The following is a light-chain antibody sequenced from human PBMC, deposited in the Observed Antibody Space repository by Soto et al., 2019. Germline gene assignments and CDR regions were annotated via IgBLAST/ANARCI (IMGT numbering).Light chain of an antibody. CDR2: AAD. CDR3: QQYNNWPPWT. V-gene: IGKV3-15*01. J-gene: IGKJ1*01. CDR1: QSVSNK. Sequence: EVVMRQSPATLSVSPGETATLSCRASQSVSNKLAWYQQRPGQAPRLLIYAADTRATGIPDRFSGSGSGREFTLTISILQSEDFAVYYCQQYNNWPPWTFGQGTKVEVK.